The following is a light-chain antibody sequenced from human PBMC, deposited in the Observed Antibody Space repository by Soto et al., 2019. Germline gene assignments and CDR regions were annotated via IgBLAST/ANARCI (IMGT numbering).Light chain of an antibody. CDR3: QQYNNWPRGT. CDR1: HRFSSN. Sequence: EIVMTQSPATLSVSPGERATLSCRASHRFSSNLAWYHQNPGQPPRLLFYGASTRATGIPARCSGSGSGTEFTLTISSLQSEDFAVYYCQQYNNWPRGTFGQGTKLEIK. CDR2: GAS. J-gene: IGKJ2*02. V-gene: IGKV3-15*01.